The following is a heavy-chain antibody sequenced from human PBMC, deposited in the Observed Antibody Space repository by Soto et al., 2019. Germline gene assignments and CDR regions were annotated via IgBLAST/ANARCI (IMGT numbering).Heavy chain of an antibody. CDR1: GFTFSDYS. V-gene: IGHV3-21*02. J-gene: IGHJ4*02. CDR3: ARGRTCTGASCYGGGDY. Sequence: EVQLVESGGGLVKPGGSLRLYCAASGFTFSDYSMNWMRQAPGKGLEWVASISSDNNYIYYRDSGEGRFTISRDNAKNSLYLHMTSRGAEDTAVYYCARGRTCTGASCYGGGDYWGQGTLVTVSS. D-gene: IGHD2-15*01. CDR2: ISSDNNYI.